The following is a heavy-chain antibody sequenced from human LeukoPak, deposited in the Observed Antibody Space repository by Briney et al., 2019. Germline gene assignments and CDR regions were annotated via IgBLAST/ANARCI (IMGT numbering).Heavy chain of an antibody. Sequence: GGSLRLSCAASGFTFTTYGMHWVRQAPGKGLEWVAVISYDGSNKYYADSVKGRFTISRDNSKNTLYLQMNSLRAEDTAVYYCAKDLGLWWSGSPNDAFDIWGQGTMVTVSS. CDR1: GFTFTTYG. D-gene: IGHD1-26*01. V-gene: IGHV3-30*18. J-gene: IGHJ3*02. CDR2: ISYDGSNK. CDR3: AKDLGLWWSGSPNDAFDI.